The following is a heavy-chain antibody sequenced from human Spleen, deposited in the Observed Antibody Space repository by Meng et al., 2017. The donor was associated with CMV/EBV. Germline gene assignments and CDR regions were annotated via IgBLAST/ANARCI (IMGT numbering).Heavy chain of an antibody. J-gene: IGHJ4*02. Sequence: SGDSISSGGYYWSWIRQHPGKGLEWIGYIYYSGNTYYNPSLKSRVTIPVDTSRNQFSLKLTSVTAADTAVYYCASRYCNSTSCSSDYWGQGTLVTVSS. CDR3: ASRYCNSTSCSSDY. V-gene: IGHV4-31*02. CDR1: GDSISSGGYY. D-gene: IGHD2-2*01. CDR2: IYYSGNT.